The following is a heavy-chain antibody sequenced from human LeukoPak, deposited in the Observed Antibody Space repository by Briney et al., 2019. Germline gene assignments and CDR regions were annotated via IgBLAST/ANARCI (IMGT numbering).Heavy chain of an antibody. CDR1: GGSISSYY. V-gene: IGHV4-59*01. Sequence: SETLSLTCTVSGGSISSYYWSWIRQPPGKGLEWIGYIYYSGSTNYNPSLKSRVTISVDTSKNQFSLKLSSVTAADTAVYYCARGEANRGYFDYWGQGTLVTVSS. D-gene: IGHD7-27*01. CDR3: ARGEANRGYFDY. J-gene: IGHJ4*02. CDR2: IYYSGST.